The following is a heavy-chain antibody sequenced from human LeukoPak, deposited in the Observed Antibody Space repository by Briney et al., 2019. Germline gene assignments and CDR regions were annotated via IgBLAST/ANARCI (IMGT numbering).Heavy chain of an antibody. J-gene: IGHJ4*02. D-gene: IGHD3-3*01. Sequence: PGGSLRLSCAASGFTFSYAWMNWVRQAPGKGLEWVGRIKSKADGETTDYAALVTGRFTISRDDSKSTVYLQMNSPKTEDTAVYYCFTRITPWGGQGTLVTVSS. V-gene: IGHV3-15*01. CDR3: FTRITPW. CDR2: IKSKADGETT. CDR1: GFTFSYAW.